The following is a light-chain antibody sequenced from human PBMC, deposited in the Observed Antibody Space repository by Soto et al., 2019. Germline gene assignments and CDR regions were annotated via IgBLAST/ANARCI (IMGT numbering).Light chain of an antibody. V-gene: IGLV2-23*02. CDR3: SSFLEGGTLVV. J-gene: IGLJ2*01. CDR1: TSDVGGYSR. Sequence: QSVLTQPASVTGSPGQSITISCTGTTSDVGGYSRVSWYQQHPGKAPKLMIFEDIKRPSAVSSRFSGSKSGDTASLTISGLEPGDEADYYCSSFLEGGTLVVFGGGTKLTVL. CDR2: EDI.